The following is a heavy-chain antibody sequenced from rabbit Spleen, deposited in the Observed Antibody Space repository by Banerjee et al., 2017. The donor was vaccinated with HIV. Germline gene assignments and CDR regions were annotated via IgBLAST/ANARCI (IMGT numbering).Heavy chain of an antibody. CDR1: GFTINSNYY. Sequence: QEQLVESGGGLVQPEGSLTLTCTASGFTINSNYYMCWVRQAPGKGLEWIGCIYVGSGSTYYASWAKGRFTISKTSSTVDLKMTSLTAADTATYFCARDLAGVIGWNFCLWGQGTLVTVS. V-gene: IGHV1S45*01. CDR2: IYVGSGST. D-gene: IGHD4-1*01. J-gene: IGHJ3*01. CDR3: ARDLAGVIGWNFCL.